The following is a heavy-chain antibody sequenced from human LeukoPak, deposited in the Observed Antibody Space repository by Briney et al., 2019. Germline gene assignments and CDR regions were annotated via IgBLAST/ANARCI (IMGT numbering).Heavy chain of an antibody. Sequence: SETLSLTCAVYGGSFSDFYWSWIRQSPGKGLEWIGEINHSGSTNYNPSLKRRGTISIDTSKNQFSLKLSSVTAADTAVYYCARGSKVVVPSTITYYYYYYIDVWGKGTTVTVSS. D-gene: IGHD2-2*02. CDR1: GGSFSDFY. CDR3: ARGSKVVVPSTITYYYYYYIDV. V-gene: IGHV4-34*01. J-gene: IGHJ6*03. CDR2: INHSGST.